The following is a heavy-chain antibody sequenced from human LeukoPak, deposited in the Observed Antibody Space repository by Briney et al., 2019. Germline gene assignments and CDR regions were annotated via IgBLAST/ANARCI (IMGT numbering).Heavy chain of an antibody. V-gene: IGHV3-7*01. CDR2: IRQDGSEK. Sequence: GGSLRLSCAASGSTFRSYWMSWLRQAPGKGPEWVANIRQDGSEKYYMDSVNGRFTISRDNAKKSLYLQMNSLRADDTAMYYCARDFSAQVPVTIHDNWFDPWGQGTLVIVSS. D-gene: IGHD2-2*01. J-gene: IGHJ5*02. CDR1: GSTFRSYW. CDR3: ARDFSAQVPVTIHDNWFDP.